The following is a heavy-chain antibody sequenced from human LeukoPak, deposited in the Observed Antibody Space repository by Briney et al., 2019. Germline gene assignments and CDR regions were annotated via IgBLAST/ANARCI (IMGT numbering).Heavy chain of an antibody. CDR1: GYTFTGHY. Sequence: ASVKVSCKASGYTFTGHYMHWVRQAPGQGPEWMGWINPNSGGTNYAQKFQGRVTMTRDTSISTAYMELSGLRSDDTAVYYCARCSTPHWIFDAFDIWDQGTMVTVSS. CDR3: ARCSTPHWIFDAFDI. CDR2: INPNSGGT. D-gene: IGHD1-1*01. V-gene: IGHV1-2*02. J-gene: IGHJ3*02.